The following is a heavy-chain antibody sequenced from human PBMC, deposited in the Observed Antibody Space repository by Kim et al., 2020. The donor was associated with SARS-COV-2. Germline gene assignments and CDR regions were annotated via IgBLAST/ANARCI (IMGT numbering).Heavy chain of an antibody. CDR3: TRHDFWSGYYFDY. Sequence: ENAASVKGRFTISREDSKSIAYLQMNSLKTDDTDVYYCTRHDFWSGYYFDYWGQGTLVTVSS. V-gene: IGHV3-49*02. J-gene: IGHJ4*02. D-gene: IGHD3-3*01.